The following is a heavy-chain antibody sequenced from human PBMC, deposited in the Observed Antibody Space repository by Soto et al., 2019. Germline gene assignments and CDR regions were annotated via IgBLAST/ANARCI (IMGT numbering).Heavy chain of an antibody. CDR1: GFTFSSYA. CDR2: ISGSGGST. D-gene: IGHD3-3*01. CDR3: AKDSLRNDFWSGYYDY. V-gene: IGHV3-23*01. Sequence: GGSLRLSCAASGFTFSSYAMSWVRQAPGKGLEWVSAISGSGGSTYYADSVKGRFTISRDNSKNTLYLQMNSLRAEDTAVYYRAKDSLRNDFWSGYYDYWGQGTLVTVSS. J-gene: IGHJ4*02.